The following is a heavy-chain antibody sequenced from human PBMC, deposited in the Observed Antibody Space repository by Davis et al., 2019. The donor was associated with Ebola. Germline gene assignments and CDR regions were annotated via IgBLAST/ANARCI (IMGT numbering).Heavy chain of an antibody. CDR1: GGSLSDYF. CDR3: ARHPNGLRDGFDP. Sequence: MPSETLSLTCAVPGGSLSDYFWSWIRHPPGKGLEWIGKISHGGISDYNPSLKSRVTISVDASKNLFSLRLNSVTAADTGVYYCARHPNGLRDGFDPWGQGTLVTVSS. CDR2: ISHGGIS. V-gene: IGHV4-34*01. D-gene: IGHD5/OR15-5a*01. J-gene: IGHJ5*02.